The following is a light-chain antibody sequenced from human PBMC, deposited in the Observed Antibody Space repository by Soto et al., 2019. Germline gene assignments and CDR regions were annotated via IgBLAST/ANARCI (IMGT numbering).Light chain of an antibody. CDR1: SSNIGAGYD. J-gene: IGLJ1*01. CDR2: ANS. V-gene: IGLV1-40*01. Sequence: QSVLTQPPSVSGAPWQRVTISCTGSSSNIGAGYDVHWYQQLPGTAPKLLIYANSNRPSGVPDRFSGSKSGTSASLAITGLQAEDEADYYCQSYDSRLSGYVFGTGTKVTVL. CDR3: QSYDSRLSGYV.